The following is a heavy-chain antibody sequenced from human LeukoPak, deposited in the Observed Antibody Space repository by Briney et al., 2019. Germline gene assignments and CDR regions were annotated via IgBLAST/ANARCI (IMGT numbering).Heavy chain of an antibody. J-gene: IGHJ6*02. CDR3: ARDPYSSTWSYGMDV. D-gene: IGHD6-6*01. CDR2: IKQDGSEE. Sequence: GGSLRLSCAASGFIFSSYWMSWVRQAPGKGLEWVANIKQDGSEEVYVDSVRGRFTISRDNAKNSLFLQMNTLRAEDTAVYYCARDPYSSTWSYGMDVWGQGTTVTVSS. V-gene: IGHV3-7*05. CDR1: GFIFSSYW.